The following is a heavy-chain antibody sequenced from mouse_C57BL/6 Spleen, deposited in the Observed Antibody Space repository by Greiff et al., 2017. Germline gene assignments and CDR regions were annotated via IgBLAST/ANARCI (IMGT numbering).Heavy chain of an antibody. CDR3: ARDYGSSYPYAMDY. J-gene: IGHJ4*01. CDR2: IDPSDSET. V-gene: IGHV1-52*01. Sequence: QVQLQQPGAELVRPGSSVKLSCKASGYTFTSYWMHWVKRRPIQGLEWIGNIDPSDSETHYNQKFKDKATLTVDKSSSTAYMQLSSLTSEDSAVYYCARDYGSSYPYAMDYWGQGTSVTVSS. CDR1: GYTFTSYW. D-gene: IGHD1-1*01.